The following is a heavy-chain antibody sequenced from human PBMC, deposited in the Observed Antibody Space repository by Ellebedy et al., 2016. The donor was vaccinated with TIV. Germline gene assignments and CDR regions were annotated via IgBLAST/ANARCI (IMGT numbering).Heavy chain of an antibody. Sequence: PGGSLRLSCAASGFSFSNHEMNWVRQAPGKGLEWVSYISSSGSVIYDAASVKGRFTISRDNARNSLYLQMNSLRAEDTAVYYCARGAAQTTVVTPFDYWGQGTLVTVSS. J-gene: IGHJ4*02. CDR3: ARGAAQTTVVTPFDY. CDR2: ISSSGSVI. V-gene: IGHV3-48*03. D-gene: IGHD4-23*01. CDR1: GFSFSNHE.